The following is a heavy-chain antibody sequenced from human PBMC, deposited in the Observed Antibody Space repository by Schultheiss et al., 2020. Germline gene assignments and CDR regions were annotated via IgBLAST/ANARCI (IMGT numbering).Heavy chain of an antibody. D-gene: IGHD3-3*01. CDR1: GYTFTGYY. CDR2: INPNSGGT. J-gene: IGHJ4*02. Sequence: ASVKVSCKASGYTFTGYYMHWVRQAPGQGLEWMGWINPNSGGTNYAQKFQGRVTMTRDTSISTAYMELSRLRSDDTAVYYCARIGALEWLLLDYWGQGTLVTVSS. CDR3: ARIGALEWLLLDY. V-gene: IGHV1-2*02.